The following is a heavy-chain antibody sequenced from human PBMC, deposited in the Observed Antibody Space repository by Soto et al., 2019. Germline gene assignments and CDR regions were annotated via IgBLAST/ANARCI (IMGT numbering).Heavy chain of an antibody. CDR2: ISSSGSTI. CDR1: GFTFSDYY. D-gene: IGHD3-22*01. V-gene: IGHV3-11*01. J-gene: IGHJ4*02. CDR3: ARDHQRYYYDSSGY. Sequence: VGSLRLSCAASGFTFSDYYMSWIRQAPGKGLEGVSYISSSGSTIYDADSVKGRFTISRDNAKNSLYLQMNSLRAEDTAVYYCARDHQRYYYDSSGYWGQGTLVTVSS.